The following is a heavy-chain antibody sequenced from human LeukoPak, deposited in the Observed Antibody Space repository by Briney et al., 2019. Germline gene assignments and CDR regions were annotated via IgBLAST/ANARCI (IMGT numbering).Heavy chain of an antibody. CDR3: ARGAVIFCTNGVCDDAFDI. D-gene: IGHD2-8*01. Sequence: PGGSLRLSCVGSGFTFSDYYMSWIRQAPGKGLEWISYIRGSGSTKYYADSLKGRFTISRDNAKNSLYLQMNSLRAEDTAVYYCARGAVIFCTNGVCDDAFDIWGQGTMVSVSS. V-gene: IGHV3-11*01. CDR2: IRGSGSTK. J-gene: IGHJ3*02. CDR1: GFTFSDYY.